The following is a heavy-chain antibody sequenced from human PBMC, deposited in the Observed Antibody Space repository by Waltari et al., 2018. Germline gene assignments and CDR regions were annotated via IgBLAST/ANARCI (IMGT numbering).Heavy chain of an antibody. Sequence: EVQLVESGGGLIQPGGSLRLPCAASGIIGRANYMTWVRQGPGKGPQWVSVIYSAGRTYYADSVKGRFTISRDNTKNTVYLQMNNLKTEDTAVYYCARPGEGPSSHWGQGTLVTVSS. CDR1: GIIGRANY. CDR2: IYSAGRT. J-gene: IGHJ4*02. V-gene: IGHV3-53*01. D-gene: IGHD4-17*01. CDR3: ARPGEGPSSH.